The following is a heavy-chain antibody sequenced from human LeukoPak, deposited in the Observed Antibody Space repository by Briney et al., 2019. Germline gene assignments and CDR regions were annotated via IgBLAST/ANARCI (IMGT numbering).Heavy chain of an antibody. J-gene: IGHJ4*02. CDR2: ISGSGGGT. CDR1: GFTFSSYV. CDR3: AKVASGGPLEPFDY. V-gene: IGHV3-23*01. Sequence: GGSLRLSCAASGFTFSSYVMIWVRQAPGKGLEWVSGISGSGGGTYYADSVKGRFTISRDNSKNTLYLQMNSLRADDTAVYYCAKVASGGPLEPFDYWGQGTLVTVSS. D-gene: IGHD6-19*01.